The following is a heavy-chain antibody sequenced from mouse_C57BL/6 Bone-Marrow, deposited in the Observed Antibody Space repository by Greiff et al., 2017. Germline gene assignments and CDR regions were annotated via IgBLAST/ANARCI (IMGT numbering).Heavy chain of an antibody. CDR3: ARHYSSNPYYAMDY. Sequence: EVHLVESGGGLVQPGGSLKLSCAASGFTFSDYYMYWVRQTPEKRLEWVAYISNGGGSTYYPDTVKGRFTISRDNAKNTLYLQMSRLKSEDTAMYYCARHYSSNPYYAMDYWGQGTSVTVSS. D-gene: IGHD2-5*01. V-gene: IGHV5-12*01. CDR1: GFTFSDYY. J-gene: IGHJ4*01. CDR2: ISNGGGST.